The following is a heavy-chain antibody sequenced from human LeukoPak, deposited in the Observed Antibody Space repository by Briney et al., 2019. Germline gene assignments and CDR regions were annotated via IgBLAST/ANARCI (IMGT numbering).Heavy chain of an antibody. J-gene: IGHJ3*02. CDR3: ASSSYCSSTSCYNAFDI. V-gene: IGHV3-7*01. Sequence: GGSLRLSCAASGFTFSNYWMSWVRQAPGKGLEWVASIKRDGSEKYYVDSVKGRFTISRDNAKNSLSLQMNSLRAEDTAVYYCASSSYCSSTSCYNAFDIWGQGTMVTVSS. D-gene: IGHD2-2*02. CDR2: IKRDGSEK. CDR1: GFTFSNYW.